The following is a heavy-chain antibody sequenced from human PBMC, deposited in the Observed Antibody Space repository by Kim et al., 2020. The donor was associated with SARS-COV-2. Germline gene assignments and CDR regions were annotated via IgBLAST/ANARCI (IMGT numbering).Heavy chain of an antibody. CDR1: GGTFSSYG. D-gene: IGHD2-2*01. CDR3: ARHGAQVEGQW. J-gene: IGHJ4*02. CDR2: IIPIFGTA. Sequence: SVKVSCKASGGTFSSYGIIWVRRAPGQGLEWMGGIIPIFGTANYAQKFQGRVTITADESTSTAYMELSSLRSEDTAVYYCARHGAQVEGQWWGQGTLVTVSS. V-gene: IGHV1-69*13.